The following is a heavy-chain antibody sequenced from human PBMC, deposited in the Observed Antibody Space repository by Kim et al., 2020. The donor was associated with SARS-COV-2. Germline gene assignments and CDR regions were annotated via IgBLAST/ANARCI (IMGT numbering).Heavy chain of an antibody. J-gene: IGHJ4*02. CDR1: GYTFTGYY. V-gene: IGHV1-2*02. Sequence: ASVKVSCKAFGYTFTGYYMHWVRQAPGQGLEWMGWINPNSGGRDYAQKFQGRVTMTRDTSISTAYMELSRLRSDDTAVYYCARDSNSLAAQFDYWGQGTLVTVSS. D-gene: IGHD2-8*01. CDR2: INPNSGGR. CDR3: ARDSNSLAAQFDY.